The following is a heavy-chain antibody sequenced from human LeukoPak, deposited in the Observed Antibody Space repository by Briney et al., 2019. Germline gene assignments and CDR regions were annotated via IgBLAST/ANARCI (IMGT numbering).Heavy chain of an antibody. V-gene: IGHV4-61*02. D-gene: IGHD3-10*01. CDR3: ARGLWFGDENPPYFDY. CDR1: GGSISSGSYY. CDR2: IYTSGST. Sequence: SQTLSLTCTVSGGSISSGSYYWSWIRQPAGKGLEWIGRIYTSGSTNYNPSLKSRVTISVDTSKNQFSLKLSSVTAADTAVYYCARGLWFGDENPPYFDYWGQGTLVTVSS. J-gene: IGHJ4*02.